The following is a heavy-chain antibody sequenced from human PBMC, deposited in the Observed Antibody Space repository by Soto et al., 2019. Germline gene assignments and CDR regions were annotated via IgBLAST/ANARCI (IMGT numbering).Heavy chain of an antibody. D-gene: IGHD2-2*02. J-gene: IGHJ3*02. CDR1: GGTFSSYA. CDR2: IIPIFGTA. CDR3: ARDPLGTIRPWDAFDI. Sequence: SVKVSCKASGGTFSSYAISWVRQAPGQGLEWMGGIIPIFGTANYAQKFQGRVTITADESTSTAYMELSSLRSEDTAVYYCARDPLGTIRPWDAFDIWGQGTMVTVSS. V-gene: IGHV1-69*13.